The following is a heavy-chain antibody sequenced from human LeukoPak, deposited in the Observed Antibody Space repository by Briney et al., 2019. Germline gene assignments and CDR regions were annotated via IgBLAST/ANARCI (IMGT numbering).Heavy chain of an antibody. CDR3: ARGVRDWNDDEYYYDSSSYSLLYFDY. D-gene: IGHD3-22*01. V-gene: IGHV4-34*01. CDR1: GGSFSGYY. J-gene: IGHJ4*02. Sequence: SETLSLTCAVYGGSFSGYYWSWIRQPPGKGLEWIGEINHSGSTNYNPSLKSRVTISVDTSKNQFSLKLSSVTAADTAVYYCARGVRDWNDDEYYYDSSSYSLLYFDYWGQGTLVTVSS. CDR2: INHSGST.